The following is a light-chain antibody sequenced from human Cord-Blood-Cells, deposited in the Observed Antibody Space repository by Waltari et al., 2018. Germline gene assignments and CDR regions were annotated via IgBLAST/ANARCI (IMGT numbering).Light chain of an antibody. CDR3: QQYYTRIT. J-gene: IGKJ3*01. CDR2: WAS. Sequence: DIVMTQSPDSLAVSLGERATINCKSSQSVLYSSNNKNYLAWSQQKPGQPPKLLIYWASTRESGVPDRFSGSGSGTDFTLTISSLQAEDVAVYYCQQYYTRITFGPGTKVDIK. CDR1: QSVLYSSNNKNY. V-gene: IGKV4-1*01.